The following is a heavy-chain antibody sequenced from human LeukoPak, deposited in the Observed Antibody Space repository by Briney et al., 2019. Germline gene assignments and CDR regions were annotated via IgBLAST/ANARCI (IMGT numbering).Heavy chain of an antibody. Sequence: GESLKISCKGSGCSFTNYWIGWVRQMPGKGLEWMGIIYPADSDTRYSPSFQGQVTISVDKSISTAYLQWSSLKASDTAMYYCARQGDGYINNYFDPWGQGTLVTVSS. CDR2: IYPADSDT. V-gene: IGHV5-51*01. J-gene: IGHJ5*02. D-gene: IGHD5-24*01. CDR1: GCSFTNYW. CDR3: ARQGDGYINNYFDP.